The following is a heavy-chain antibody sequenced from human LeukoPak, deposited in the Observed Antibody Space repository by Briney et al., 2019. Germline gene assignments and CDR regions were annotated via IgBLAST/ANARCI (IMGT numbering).Heavy chain of an antibody. CDR1: GCTFSSYS. CDR2: IIPIFGTA. J-gene: IGHJ5*02. D-gene: IGHD3-3*01. Sequence: SSVKVSCKASGCTFSSYSISWVRQAPAHGLEGIGGIIPIFGTANYAQKFQGRVTITANESTSTAYMELIGLSSEDTADVYCARSFLGGVVTYNWFDPWGQGTLVTVSS. CDR3: ARSFLGGVVTYNWFDP. V-gene: IGHV1-69*01.